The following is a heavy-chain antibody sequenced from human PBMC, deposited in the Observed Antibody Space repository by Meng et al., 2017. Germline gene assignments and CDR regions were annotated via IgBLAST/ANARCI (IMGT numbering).Heavy chain of an antibody. J-gene: IGHJ5*02. CDR2: IYYSGST. V-gene: IGHV4-61*01. CDR3: ARDGATTVTTGWFDP. CDR1: GGSVSRGSYY. Sequence: VRLQESGQGLVGPSGTLSLTCTGSGGSVSRGSYYWSWIRQPPGKGLEWIGYIYYSGSTNYNPSLKSRVTISVDTSKNQFSLKLSSVTAADTAVYYCARDGATTVTTGWFDPWGQGTLVTVSS. D-gene: IGHD4-17*01.